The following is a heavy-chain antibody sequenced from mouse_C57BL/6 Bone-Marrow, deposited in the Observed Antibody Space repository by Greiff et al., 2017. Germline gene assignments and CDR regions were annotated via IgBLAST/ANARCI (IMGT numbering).Heavy chain of an antibody. D-gene: IGHD6-1*01. CDR1: GYTFTDYY. Sequence: EVQLQQSGPVLVKPGASVKMSCKASGYTFTDYYMNWVKQSHGKSLEWIGVINPYNGGTSYNQKFKGKATLTVDKSSSTAYMELNSLTSEDSAVYYCERPIAAKNYAMDYWGQGTSVTVSS. V-gene: IGHV1-19*01. CDR3: ERPIAAKNYAMDY. CDR2: INPYNGGT. J-gene: IGHJ4*01.